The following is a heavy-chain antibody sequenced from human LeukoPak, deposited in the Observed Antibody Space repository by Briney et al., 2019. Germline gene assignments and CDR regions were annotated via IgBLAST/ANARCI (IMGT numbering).Heavy chain of an antibody. Sequence: GASVKVSCKASGYTFTSYAMHWVRQAPGQRLEWMGWINAGNGNTKYSQEFQGRVTITRDTSASTAYMEVRSLRSGDTAVYYCARGLEMATTGVFDYWGQGTLVTVSS. CDR2: INAGNGNT. D-gene: IGHD5-24*01. CDR1: GYTFTSYA. CDR3: ARGLEMATTGVFDY. J-gene: IGHJ4*02. V-gene: IGHV1-3*01.